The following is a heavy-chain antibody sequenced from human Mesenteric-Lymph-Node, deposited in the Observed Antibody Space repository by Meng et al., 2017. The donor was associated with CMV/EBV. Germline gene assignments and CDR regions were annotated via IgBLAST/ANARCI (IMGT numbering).Heavy chain of an antibody. J-gene: IGHJ4*02. D-gene: IGHD1-26*01. CDR1: GFTFSTYA. CDR2: ISYDGSNK. Sequence: GESLKISCAASGFTFSTYAMNWVRQAPGKGLEWVAVISYDGSNKYYADSVKGRFTISRDNSKNTLYLQMNSLRAEDTAVYYCAKAGYSGSYYFDYWGQGTLVTVSS. V-gene: IGHV3-30*14. CDR3: AKAGYSGSYYFDY.